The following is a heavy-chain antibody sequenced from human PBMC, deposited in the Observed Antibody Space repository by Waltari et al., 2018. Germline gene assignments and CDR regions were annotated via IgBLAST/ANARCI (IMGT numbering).Heavy chain of an antibody. V-gene: IGHV4-34*01. D-gene: IGHD2-21*02. CDR2: INHSGST. CDR1: GGSFSGYY. CDR3: ARGYVVVTARYYYYGMDV. Sequence: QVQLQQWGAGLLKPSETLSLTCAVYGGSFSGYYWSWIRRPPGQGLEWIGEINHSGSTNYNPSLKSRVTISVDTSKNQFSLKLSSVTAADTAVYYCARGYVVVTARYYYYGMDVWGQGTTVTVSS. J-gene: IGHJ6*02.